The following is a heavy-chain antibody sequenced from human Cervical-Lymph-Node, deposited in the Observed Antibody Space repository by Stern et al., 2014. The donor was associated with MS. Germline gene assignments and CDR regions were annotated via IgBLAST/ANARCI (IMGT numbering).Heavy chain of an antibody. D-gene: IGHD3-3*01. CDR3: ARLPTPSSTIFGVVIRFYGMDV. J-gene: IGHJ6*02. V-gene: IGHV3-9*01. CDR1: GFTFDDYA. CDR2: ISWNSGSI. Sequence: EVQLVESGGGLVQPGRSLRLSCAASGFTFDDYAMHWVRQAPGKGLEWVSGISWNSGSIGYADSVKGRFTISRDNAKNSLYLQMNSLRAEDTALYYCARLPTPSSTIFGVVIRFYGMDVWGQGTTVTVSS.